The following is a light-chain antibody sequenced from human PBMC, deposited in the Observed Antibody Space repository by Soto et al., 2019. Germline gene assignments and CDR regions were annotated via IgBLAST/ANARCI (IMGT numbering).Light chain of an antibody. Sequence: EIVMTQSPATLSLSPGERATLSCRASQSVTTQLAWYQQKPGQAPRLIIHGASSRATGIPARFSGSGSGTDFTLTISSLEPEDIAVYYCQQRSNWRVTFGGGTKVDI. J-gene: IGKJ4*01. CDR2: GAS. CDR3: QQRSNWRVT. CDR1: QSVTTQ. V-gene: IGKV3-11*01.